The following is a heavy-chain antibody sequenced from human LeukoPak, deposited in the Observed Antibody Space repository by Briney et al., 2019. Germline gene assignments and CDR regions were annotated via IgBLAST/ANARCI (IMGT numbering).Heavy chain of an antibody. CDR3: ARGEHLVPPYY. Sequence: GGSLRLSCVGSKFTFSAYAMSWVRQAPGKGLEWVSGISGLGAKTYSADSVKGRFTISRDNAKNTLYLQMNSLRAEDTAVYYCARGEHLVPPYYWGQGNLVTVSS. J-gene: IGHJ4*02. V-gene: IGHV3-23*01. CDR2: ISGLGAKT. D-gene: IGHD6-6*01. CDR1: KFTFSAYA.